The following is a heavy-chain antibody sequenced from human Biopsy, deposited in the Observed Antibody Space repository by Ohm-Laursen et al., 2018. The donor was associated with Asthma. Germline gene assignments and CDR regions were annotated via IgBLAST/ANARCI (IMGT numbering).Heavy chain of an antibody. CDR1: GFTFGDYC. D-gene: IGHD3-3*01. J-gene: IGHJ1*01. V-gene: IGHV3-7*01. Sequence: LRLSCAASGFTFGDYCMSWVRQVPGQGLEWVANIKHDGSEKNHVDSLKGRFTISRDNAKNLLFLQMNSLGAEDTAVYYCARTFHFWSPYHAEHYQLWGQGTLVTVSS. CDR2: IKHDGSEK. CDR3: ARTFHFWSPYHAEHYQL.